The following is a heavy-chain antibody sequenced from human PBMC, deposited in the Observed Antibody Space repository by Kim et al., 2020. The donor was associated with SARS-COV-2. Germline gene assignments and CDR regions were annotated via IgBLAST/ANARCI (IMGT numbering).Heavy chain of an antibody. J-gene: IGHJ3*02. D-gene: IGHD3-3*01. V-gene: IGHV4-31*02. Sequence: LKDRVTRSVETSKNQFSLKLSSVTDADTAVYYCARATFYDFWSGNAFDIWGQGTMVTVSS. CDR3: ARATFYDFWSGNAFDI.